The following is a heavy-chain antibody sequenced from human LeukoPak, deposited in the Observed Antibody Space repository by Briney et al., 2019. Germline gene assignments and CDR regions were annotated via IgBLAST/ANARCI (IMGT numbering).Heavy chain of an antibody. D-gene: IGHD3-3*01. J-gene: IGHJ3*02. CDR3: ARAIYDFWSGWGAHDAFDI. V-gene: IGHV4-39*07. Sequence: PSEALSLTCTVSGGSISSSSYYWGWIRQPPGKGLEWIGSIYHSGSTYYNPSLKSRVTISVDTSKNQFSLKLSSVTAADTAVYYCARAIYDFWSGWGAHDAFDIWGQGTMVTVSS. CDR1: GGSISSSSYY. CDR2: IYHSGST.